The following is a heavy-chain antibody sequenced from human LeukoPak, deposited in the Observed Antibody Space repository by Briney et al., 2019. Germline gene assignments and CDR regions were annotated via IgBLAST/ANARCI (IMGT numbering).Heavy chain of an antibody. CDR2: ISAYNGNT. V-gene: IGHV1-18*01. CDR3: ARDYGNPGYSSSWYLRSLYLDAFDI. D-gene: IGHD6-13*01. J-gene: IGHJ3*02. CDR1: GYTFTSYG. Sequence: ASVKVSCKASGYTFTSYGISWVRQAPGQGLEWMGWISAYNGNTNYAQKLQGRVTMTTDTSTSTAYMELRSLRSDDTAVYYCARDYGNPGYSSSWYLRSLYLDAFDIWGQGTMVTVSS.